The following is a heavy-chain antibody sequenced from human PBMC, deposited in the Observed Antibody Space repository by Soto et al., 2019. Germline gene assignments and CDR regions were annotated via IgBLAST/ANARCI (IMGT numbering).Heavy chain of an antibody. V-gene: IGHV3-30-3*01. D-gene: IGHD6-13*01. CDR1: GFTFSSYA. CDR2: ISYDGSNK. CDR3: ARDLAAGDY. Sequence: GGSLRLSCAASGFTFSSYAMHWVRQAPGKGLEWVAVISYDGSNKYYADSVKGRVTISRDNSKHTLYLQMNSLRFEDTAVYYCARDLAAGDYWGQGTLVTVSS. J-gene: IGHJ4*02.